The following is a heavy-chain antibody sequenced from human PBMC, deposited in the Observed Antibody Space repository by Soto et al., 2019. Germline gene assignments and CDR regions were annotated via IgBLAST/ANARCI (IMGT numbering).Heavy chain of an antibody. Sequence: EVQLLESGGGLVQPGGSLRLSCAASGFTFSNYAMSWVRQTPGKGLEWVSTISGGGGNTYYPDSVKGRFTISRDNSKDTVYLKMNSLRAEDTAIYYCVKERLGRGADYWGQGALVTVTS. V-gene: IGHV3-23*01. J-gene: IGHJ4*02. CDR3: VKERLGRGADY. CDR1: GFTFSNYA. CDR2: ISGGGGNT.